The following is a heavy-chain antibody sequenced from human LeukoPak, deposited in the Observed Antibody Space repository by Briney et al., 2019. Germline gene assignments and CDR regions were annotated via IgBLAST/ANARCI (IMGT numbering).Heavy chain of an antibody. J-gene: IGHJ4*02. D-gene: IGHD5-12*01. CDR2: ISTSGST. Sequence: SETLSLTCTVSGVSISSSTYYWSWIRQPAGKGLEWIGRISTSGSTNYNPSLKSRVTMSVDTSKNQFSLMLSSVTAADTAVYYCTRDSSGYDWFYDYWGQGTLVTVSS. V-gene: IGHV4-61*02. CDR3: TRDSSGYDWFYDY. CDR1: GVSISSSTYY.